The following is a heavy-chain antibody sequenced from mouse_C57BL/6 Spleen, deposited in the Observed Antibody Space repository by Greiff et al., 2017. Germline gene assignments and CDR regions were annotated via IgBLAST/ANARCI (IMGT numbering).Heavy chain of an antibody. CDR3: ARGHYGYDAWFAY. J-gene: IGHJ3*01. CDR2: ISSGSSTI. V-gene: IGHV5-17*01. D-gene: IGHD2-2*01. Sequence: EVKVVESGGGLVKPGGSLKLSCAASGFTFSDYGMHWVRQAPEKGLEWVAYISSGSSTIYYADTVKGRFTISRDTAKNTLFLQLTSLRSEDTAMYYCARGHYGYDAWFAYWGQGTLVTVSA. CDR1: GFTFSDYG.